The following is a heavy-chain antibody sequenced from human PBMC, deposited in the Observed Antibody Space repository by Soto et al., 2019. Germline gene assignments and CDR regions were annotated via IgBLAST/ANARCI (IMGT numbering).Heavy chain of an antibody. CDR3: ARSPYSADSSGFYVFDY. D-gene: IGHD3-22*01. CDR1: GDTFSSYT. V-gene: IGHV1-69*02. Sequence: SVKVSCKASGDTFSSYTINWVRQAPGQGLEWMGRIIPILGIANYAQKFQGRVTITADKSTSAAYMELSSLRSEDTAVYYCARSPYSADSSGFYVFDYWGQ. J-gene: IGHJ4*02. CDR2: IIPILGIA.